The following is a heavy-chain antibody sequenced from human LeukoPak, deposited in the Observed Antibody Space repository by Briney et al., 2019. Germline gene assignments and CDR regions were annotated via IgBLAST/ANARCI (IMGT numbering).Heavy chain of an antibody. D-gene: IGHD6-6*01. V-gene: IGHV1-69*13. J-gene: IGHJ4*02. CDR2: IIPIFGTA. Sequence: SVKDSCKASVGTLSSYAISSVRQAPGQRREWMGGIIPIFGTANYAQKFQDRVTITAAESTSTAYMELSSLRSEDTAVYYCARDRRGAARPHYFDYWGQGTLVTVYS. CDR3: ARDRRGAARPHYFDY. CDR1: VGTLSSYA.